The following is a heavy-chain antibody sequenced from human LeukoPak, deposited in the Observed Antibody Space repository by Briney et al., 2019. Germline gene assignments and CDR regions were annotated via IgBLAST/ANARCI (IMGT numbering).Heavy chain of an antibody. V-gene: IGHV3-30*04. CDR2: ISYDGSNK. Sequence: GGSLRLSCAASGFTFSSYAMHWVRQAPGKGLEWVAVISYDGSNKYYADSVKGRFTISRDNSKNTLYLQMNSLRAEDTAVYYCARDPYYYDSSGYLAYFDYWGQGTLVTVSP. CDR1: GFTFSSYA. D-gene: IGHD3-22*01. CDR3: ARDPYYYDSSGYLAYFDY. J-gene: IGHJ4*02.